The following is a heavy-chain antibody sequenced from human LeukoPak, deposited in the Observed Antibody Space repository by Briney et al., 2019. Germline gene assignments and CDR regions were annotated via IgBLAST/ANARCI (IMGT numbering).Heavy chain of an antibody. D-gene: IGHD4-17*01. CDR3: ARDEVLREAWLDP. CDR2: IIPILGIA. V-gene: IGHV1-69*04. Sequence: ASVKVSRKASGGTFSSYAISWVRQAPGQGLEWMGRIIPILGIANYAQKFQGRVTITADKSTSTAYMELSSLGSEDTAVYYCARDEVLREAWLDPWGQGTLVTVSS. J-gene: IGHJ5*02. CDR1: GGTFSSYA.